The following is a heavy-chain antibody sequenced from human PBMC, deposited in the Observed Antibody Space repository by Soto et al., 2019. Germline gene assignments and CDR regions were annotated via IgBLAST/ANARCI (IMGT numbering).Heavy chain of an antibody. J-gene: IGHJ4*02. V-gene: IGHV3-30-3*01. CDR2: ISYDGSNK. CDR1: GFTFSSYA. CDR3: ARDSRAGDVDY. D-gene: IGHD2-8*02. Sequence: GGSLRLSCAASGFTFSSYAMHWVRQAPGKGLEWVAVISYDGSNKYYADSVKGRFTISRDNSKNTLYLQMNSLRAEDTAVYYCARDSRAGDVDYWGQGTLVTVS.